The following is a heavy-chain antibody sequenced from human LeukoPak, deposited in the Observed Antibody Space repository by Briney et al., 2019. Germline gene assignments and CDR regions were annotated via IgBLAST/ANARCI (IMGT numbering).Heavy chain of an antibody. CDR2: ISYSGTT. CDR1: GDSFSSSNFY. V-gene: IGHV4-39*01. Sequence: NSSETQSLTCTVSGDSFSSSNFYWGWIRQPPGKGLEWIGSISYSGTTYYNPSLKSRVTISVDKSKNQFSLNLSSVTAADTAVYYCARSRDWSVFWGHGTMVTVSS. D-gene: IGHD3-9*01. J-gene: IGHJ3*01. CDR3: ARSRDWSVF.